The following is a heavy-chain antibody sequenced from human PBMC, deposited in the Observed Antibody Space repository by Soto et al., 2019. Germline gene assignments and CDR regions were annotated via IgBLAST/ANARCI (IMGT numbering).Heavy chain of an antibody. CDR1: GYTFTSYG. V-gene: IGHV1-18*01. Sequence: ASVKVSCKASGYTFTSYGISWVRRAPGHGPEWMGRISTYNGNTNYVQKLQGRVTMTTDTSSNTAYLELRSLRYDDTAVYYCARDPGYSTTWHQAFDIWGQGTMVTVSS. D-gene: IGHD6-13*01. CDR2: ISTYNGNT. CDR3: ARDPGYSTTWHQAFDI. J-gene: IGHJ3*02.